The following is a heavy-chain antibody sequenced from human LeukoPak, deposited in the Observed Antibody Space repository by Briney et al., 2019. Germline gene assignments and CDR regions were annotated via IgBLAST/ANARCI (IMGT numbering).Heavy chain of an antibody. V-gene: IGHV3-74*01. Sequence: GGSLRLSCAASGFTASSSNMSWVRQAPGKGLGWVPHIKSDGSSTNYADSVKGRFTISRDNAKNTLYLQMNSLRAEDTAVYFCAREGYTSGWYYFDYWGQGTLVTVSS. CDR2: IKSDGSST. CDR1: GFTASSSN. D-gene: IGHD6-19*01. J-gene: IGHJ4*02. CDR3: AREGYTSGWYYFDY.